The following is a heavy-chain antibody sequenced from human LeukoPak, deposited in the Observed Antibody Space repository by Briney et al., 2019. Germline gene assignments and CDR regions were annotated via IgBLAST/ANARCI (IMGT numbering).Heavy chain of an antibody. D-gene: IGHD6-19*01. CDR2: INHSGST. V-gene: IGHV4-34*01. CDR1: GVSFSRYY. Sequence: SETMSLTCAVYGVSFSRYYWSWMRQPPGKGLEWIGEINHSGSTNYNPSLKSRVTISVDTSKNQFSLKLSSVTAADTAVYYCARGLGAVAGRVVDYWGQGTLVTVSS. J-gene: IGHJ4*02. CDR3: ARGLGAVAGRVVDY.